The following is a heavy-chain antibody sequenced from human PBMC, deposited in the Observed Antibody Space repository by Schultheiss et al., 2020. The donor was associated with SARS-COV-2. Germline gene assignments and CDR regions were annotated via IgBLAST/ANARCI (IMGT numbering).Heavy chain of an antibody. CDR1: GGSISSGGYY. CDR3: ARGFDGTGTNAFDI. CDR2: IYYSGST. V-gene: IGHV4-31*03. D-gene: IGHD3/OR15-3a*01. Sequence: SETLSLTCTFSGGSISSGGYYWSWIRQHPGKGLEWIGYIYYSGSTYYNPSLKSRVTISVDTSKNQFSLKLSSVTAADTAVYYCARGFDGTGTNAFDIWGQGTMVTVSS. J-gene: IGHJ3*02.